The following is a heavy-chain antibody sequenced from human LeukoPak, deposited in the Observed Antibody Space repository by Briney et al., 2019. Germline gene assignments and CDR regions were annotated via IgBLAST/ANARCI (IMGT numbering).Heavy chain of an antibody. CDR2: ISSSSSYI. J-gene: IGHJ4*02. CDR1: GFTFSSYN. CDR3: ARVDLAAAFDY. D-gene: IGHD6-13*01. Sequence: GGSLRLSCAASGFTFSSYNMNWVRQAPGKGLEWVSSISSSSSYIYYVDSVKGRFTISRDNAMNSLYLQMNSLRAEDTAVYYCARVDLAAAFDYWGQGTLVTVSS. V-gene: IGHV3-21*01.